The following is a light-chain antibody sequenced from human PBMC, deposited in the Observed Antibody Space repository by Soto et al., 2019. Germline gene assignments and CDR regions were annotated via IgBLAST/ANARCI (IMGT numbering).Light chain of an antibody. CDR3: AAWDVSLVV. J-gene: IGLJ2*01. V-gene: IGLV1-44*01. CDR1: SSNIGTNT. CDR2: SDN. Sequence: QSVLTQPPSASGTPGQRVTIFCSGSSSNIGTNTVIWYQQLPGAAPKLLIYSDNQRPSGVPDRFSGSKSGTSASLAISGLQPEDEADYYCAAWDVSLVVFGGGTKVTVL.